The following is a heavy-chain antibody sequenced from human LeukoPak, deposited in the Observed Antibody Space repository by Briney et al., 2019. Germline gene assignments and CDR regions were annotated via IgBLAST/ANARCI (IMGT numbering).Heavy chain of an antibody. V-gene: IGHV1-2*02. D-gene: IGHD1/OR15-1a*01. Sequence: ASVKVSCKASGYTFTGYYMHWVRQAPGQGLEWMGWINPNSGGTNYAQKFQGRVTMTRDTSISTAYMELSRLRSDDTAVYYCARGSGRGTSGLIRSFFNYHYMDVWGKGTTVTISS. CDR2: INPNSGGT. J-gene: IGHJ6*03. CDR1: GYTFTGYY. CDR3: ARGSGRGTSGLIRSFFNYHYMDV.